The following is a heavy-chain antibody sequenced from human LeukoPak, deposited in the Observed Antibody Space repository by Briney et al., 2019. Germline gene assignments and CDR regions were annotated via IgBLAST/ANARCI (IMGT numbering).Heavy chain of an antibody. CDR3: ARDRGRDGYNFDY. J-gene: IGHJ4*02. D-gene: IGHD5-24*01. Sequence: PGGSLRLSCAASGFTFSSSSMNWVRQAPGKGLEWVSYISSSSSTMYYADSVKGRFTISRDNAKNSLYLQMNSLRAEDTAVYYCARDRGRDGYNFDYWGQGTPVTVPS. CDR1: GFTFSSSS. V-gene: IGHV3-48*01. CDR2: ISSSSSTM.